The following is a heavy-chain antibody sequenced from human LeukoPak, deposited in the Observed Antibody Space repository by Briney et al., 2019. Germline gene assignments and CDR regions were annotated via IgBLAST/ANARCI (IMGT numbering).Heavy chain of an antibody. CDR3: ARDDSEVRGVTPHRPLYYFDY. J-gene: IGHJ4*02. Sequence: PGGSLRLSCAASGFTFSSYGMHWVRQAPGKGLEWVAVIWYDGSNKYYADSVKGRFTISRDNSKNTLYLQMNSLRAEDTAVYYCARDDSEVRGVTPHRPLYYFDYWGQGTLVTVSS. CDR2: IWYDGSNK. V-gene: IGHV3-33*01. CDR1: GFTFSSYG. D-gene: IGHD3-10*01.